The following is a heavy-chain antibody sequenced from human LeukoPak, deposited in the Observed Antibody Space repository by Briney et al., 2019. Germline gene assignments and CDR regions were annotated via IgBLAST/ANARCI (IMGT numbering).Heavy chain of an antibody. J-gene: IGHJ4*02. CDR2: IYPRDSDT. D-gene: IGHD5-24*01. CDR3: ARYRRDGPQWGDY. CDR1: GYSFTNYW. Sequence: GESLKISCKGSGYSFTNYWIGWVRQMPGKGLQWMGIIYPRDSDTRYSPSFQGQVTISADKSISTAYLQWNSLKTSDTAIYYCARYRRDGPQWGDYWGQGTLVTVSS. V-gene: IGHV5-51*01.